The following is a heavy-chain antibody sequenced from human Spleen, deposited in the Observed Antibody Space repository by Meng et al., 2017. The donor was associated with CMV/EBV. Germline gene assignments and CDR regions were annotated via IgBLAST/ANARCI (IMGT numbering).Heavy chain of an antibody. CDR1: GGAISSRSW. V-gene: IGHV4-4*02. CDR2: IDDSENT. Sequence: AVSGGAISSRSWWSWVRQPPGKGLEWIGEIDDSENTNYNPSLKSRVSISVDNSKNQFSLKVTSMTAADTAVYYCARAEYSGNYYEGDWGQGILVTSPQ. D-gene: IGHD1-26*01. CDR3: ARAEYSGNYYEGD. J-gene: IGHJ4*02.